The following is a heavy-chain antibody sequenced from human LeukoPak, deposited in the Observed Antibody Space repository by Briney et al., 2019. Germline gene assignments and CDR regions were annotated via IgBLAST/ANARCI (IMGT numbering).Heavy chain of an antibody. V-gene: IGHV3-11*01. CDR2: ITMSGSVI. CDR3: ARGGWSRGWFDP. J-gene: IGHJ5*02. CDR1: GFTFRDYY. D-gene: IGHD6-19*01. Sequence: GGSLRLSCAASGFTFRDYYMSWIRQAPGKGLEWISYITMSGSVIQYSASVKGRFTTSRDNAKNSVYRQMNSLRVEDTAVYYCARGGWSRGWFDPWGQGTLVTVSS.